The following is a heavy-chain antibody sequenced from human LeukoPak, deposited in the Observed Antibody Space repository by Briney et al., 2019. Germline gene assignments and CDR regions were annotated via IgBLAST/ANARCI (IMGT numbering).Heavy chain of an antibody. CDR3: ARDRSPIGAFDI. CDR2: IIPILGIA. J-gene: IGHJ3*02. CDR1: GGTFSSYA. V-gene: IGHV1-69*04. D-gene: IGHD2-15*01. Sequence: GASVKVSCKASGGTFSSYATSWVRQAPGQGLEWMGRIIPILGIANYAQKFQGRVTITADKSTSTAYMELSSLRSEDTAVYYCARDRSPIGAFDIWGQGTMVTVSS.